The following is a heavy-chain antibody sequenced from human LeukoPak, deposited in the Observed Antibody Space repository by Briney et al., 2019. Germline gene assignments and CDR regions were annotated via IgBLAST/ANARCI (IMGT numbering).Heavy chain of an antibody. Sequence: ASVKVSCKASGYTFSDYYIHWVRRAPGQGLEWMGWINPKSGGTNYAERFQARVTMTRDTSISTDYMELNSLTSDDTAVYSCARGSPVAGSRFPFDIWGQGTVVTVSS. CDR2: INPKSGGT. V-gene: IGHV1-2*02. CDR3: ARGSPVAGSRFPFDI. CDR1: GYTFSDYY. J-gene: IGHJ3*02. D-gene: IGHD6-19*01.